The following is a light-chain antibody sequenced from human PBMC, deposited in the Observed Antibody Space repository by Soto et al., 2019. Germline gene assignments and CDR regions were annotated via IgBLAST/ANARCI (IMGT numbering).Light chain of an antibody. Sequence: SYELTQPPSVSVSPGQTASFTCSGEKLGDKNVCWYQQRPGQSPLLVIYQDTKRPSGIPERFSGSNSGNTATLTISGTQTMDEADYYCQAWDSSTVIFGGGTKLTVL. V-gene: IGLV3-1*01. CDR1: KLGDKN. CDR3: QAWDSSTVI. J-gene: IGLJ2*01. CDR2: QDT.